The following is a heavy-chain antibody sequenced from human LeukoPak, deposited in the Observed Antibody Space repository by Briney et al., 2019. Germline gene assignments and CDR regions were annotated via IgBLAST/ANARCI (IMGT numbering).Heavy chain of an antibody. V-gene: IGHV3-43D*03. Sequence: GGSLRLSCAASGFTFDDYAMHWVRQAPGKGLEWVSLISRDGGSTYYADSVKGRFTISRDNSKNSLYLQMNSLRTEDTALYYCAKGYDLLTGYYLDYWGQGTLVTVSS. CDR2: ISRDGGST. D-gene: IGHD3-9*01. CDR3: AKGYDLLTGYYLDY. CDR1: GFTFDDYA. J-gene: IGHJ4*02.